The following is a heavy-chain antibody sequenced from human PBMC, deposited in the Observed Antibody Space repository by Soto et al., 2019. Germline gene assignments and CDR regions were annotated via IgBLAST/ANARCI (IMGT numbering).Heavy chain of an antibody. J-gene: IGHJ4*02. D-gene: IGHD3-22*01. V-gene: IGHV4-39*01. CDR1: GGSISSSSYY. Sequence: SETLSLTCTVSGGSISSSSYYWGWIRQPPGKGLEWIGSIYYSGSTYYNPSLKSRVTISVDTSKNQFSLKLSSVTAADTAVYYCAGNYHDSFDVWGQGTLVPGSS. CDR3: AGNYHDSFDV. CDR2: IYYSGST.